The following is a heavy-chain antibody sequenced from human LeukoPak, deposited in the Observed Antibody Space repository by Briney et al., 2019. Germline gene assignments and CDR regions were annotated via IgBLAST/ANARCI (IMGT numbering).Heavy chain of an antibody. CDR3: ARDSTTSSLADP. CDR2: IHPSGGST. Sequence: ASVKVSCKASGHTFTNYYLHWVRQAPGQGPEWMGIIHPSGGSTAYAQKFQGRVTMTRDTSTSTVYMELSSLRSEDTAVYYCARDSTTSSLADPWGQGTLSPSRQ. V-gene: IGHV1-46*01. CDR1: GHTFTNYY. J-gene: IGHJ5*02. D-gene: IGHD2-2*01.